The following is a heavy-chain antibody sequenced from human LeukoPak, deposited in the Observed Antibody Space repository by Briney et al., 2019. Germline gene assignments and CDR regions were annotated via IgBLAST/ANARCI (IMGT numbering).Heavy chain of an antibody. CDR1: GFTFKDYW. V-gene: IGHV3-74*01. CDR2: VNSDGTTR. J-gene: IGHJ4*02. Sequence: GGSLRLSCVASGFTFKDYWMHWVRQAPGRGLMWVSRVNSDGTTRNYADFVKGRFTISRDNAKSTVYLQMDSLRAEDTAVYYCARDLRSADYWGRGILVTVSS. CDR3: ARDLRSADY.